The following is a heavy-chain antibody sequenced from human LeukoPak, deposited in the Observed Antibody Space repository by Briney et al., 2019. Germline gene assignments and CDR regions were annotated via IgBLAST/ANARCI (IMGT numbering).Heavy chain of an antibody. CDR1: GFTFSSYG. Sequence: SGRSLRLSCAASGFTFSSYGMHWVRQAPGKGLEWVAVISYDGSNKYYADSVKGRFTISRDNSKNTLYLQMNSLRAEDTAVYYCAKDGAYYYESSGQGEDYWGQGTLVTVSS. CDR2: ISYDGSNK. J-gene: IGHJ4*02. CDR3: AKDGAYYYESSGQGEDY. V-gene: IGHV3-30*18. D-gene: IGHD3-22*01.